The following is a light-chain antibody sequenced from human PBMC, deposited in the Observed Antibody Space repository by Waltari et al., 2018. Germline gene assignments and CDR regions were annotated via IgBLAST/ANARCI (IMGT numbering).Light chain of an antibody. Sequence: DIQMTQSPSTLSASVGDRVTIPCRASQSISSWVAWYQQKPVKAPKLLIYKASSLESGVPSRFSGSGSGTEFTLTISSLQPDDFATYYCQQYNSYHTFGQGTKLEIK. J-gene: IGKJ2*01. CDR1: QSISSW. V-gene: IGKV1-5*03. CDR3: QQYNSYHT. CDR2: KAS.